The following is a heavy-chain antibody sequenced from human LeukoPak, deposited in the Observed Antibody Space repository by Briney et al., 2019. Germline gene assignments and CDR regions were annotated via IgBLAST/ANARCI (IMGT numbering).Heavy chain of an antibody. CDR2: IIPILGIA. J-gene: IGHJ3*02. CDR3: ARAVPPASVDAFDI. D-gene: IGHD3-10*01. Sequence: GASVKASCKASGGTFSSYAISWVRQAPGQGLEWMGRIIPILGIANYAQKFQGRVTITADKSTSTAYMELSSLRSEDTAVYYCARAVPPASVDAFDIWGQGTMVTVSS. V-gene: IGHV1-69*04. CDR1: GGTFSSYA.